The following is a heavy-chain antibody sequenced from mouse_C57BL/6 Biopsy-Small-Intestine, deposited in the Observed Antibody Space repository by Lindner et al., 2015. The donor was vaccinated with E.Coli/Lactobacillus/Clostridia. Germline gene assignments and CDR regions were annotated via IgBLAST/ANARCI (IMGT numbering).Heavy chain of an antibody. J-gene: IGHJ1*03. D-gene: IGHD3-3*01. CDR3: ASGGYSYGLYYYYMDV. CDR2: INSNSGGT. Sequence: SVKVSCKASGYTDYYMHWVRQAPGQGLEWMGWINSNSGGTNSAQKFQGRVTMTWDTSISTAYMEVSGLTSDDTAVYYCASGGYSYGLYYYYMDVWGKGTTVTVSS. CDR1: GYTDYY. V-gene: IGHV1-18*01.